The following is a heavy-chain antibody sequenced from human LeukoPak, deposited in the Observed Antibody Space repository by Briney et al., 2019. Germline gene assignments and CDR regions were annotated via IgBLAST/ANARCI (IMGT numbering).Heavy chain of an antibody. V-gene: IGHV4-34*01. CDR2: INHSGST. CDR3: ARQHYFGPPSSWYFDL. J-gene: IGHJ2*01. Sequence: PSETLSLTCAVYGGSFRGYYWSWIRQPPGKGLEWIGEINHSGSTYYNPSLKSRVTISLDTSKNQFSLKLNSVTAADTAVFYCARQHYFGPPSSWYFDLWGRGTLVTVSS. D-gene: IGHD3-10*01. CDR1: GGSFRGYY.